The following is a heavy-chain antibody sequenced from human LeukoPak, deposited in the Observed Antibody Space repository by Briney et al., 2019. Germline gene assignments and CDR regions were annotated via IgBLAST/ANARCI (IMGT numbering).Heavy chain of an antibody. Sequence: PSETLSLTCSVSGGSIESYYWSWIQQPPGKGLEFIGYIAASGTTKHNPSLKSRVTLSMDTSKNQFSLKLRSVTAADTAVYYCARSYSSSWYNLLGFWGQGTLVTVSS. V-gene: IGHV4-4*08. D-gene: IGHD6-13*01. CDR1: GGSIESYY. J-gene: IGHJ4*02. CDR3: ARSYSSSWYNLLGF. CDR2: IAASGTT.